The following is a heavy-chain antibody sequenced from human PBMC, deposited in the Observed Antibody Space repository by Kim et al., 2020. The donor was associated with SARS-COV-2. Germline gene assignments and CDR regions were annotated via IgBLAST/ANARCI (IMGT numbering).Heavy chain of an antibody. CDR2: ISYDGSNK. CDR3: ARKQLWSQKHEDY. Sequence: GGSLRLSCAASGFTFSSYAMHWVRQAPGKGLEWVAVISYDGSNKYYADSVKGRFTISRDNSKNTLYLQMNSLRAEDTAVYYCARKQLWSQKHEDYWGQGTLVTVSS. CDR1: GFTFSSYA. V-gene: IGHV3-30*04. J-gene: IGHJ4*02. D-gene: IGHD5-18*01.